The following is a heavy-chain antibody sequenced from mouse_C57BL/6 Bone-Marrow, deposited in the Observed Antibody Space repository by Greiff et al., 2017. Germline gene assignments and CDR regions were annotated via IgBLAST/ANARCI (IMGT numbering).Heavy chain of an antibody. V-gene: IGHV1-59*01. J-gene: IGHJ3*01. Sequence: VQLQQPGAELVRPGTSVKLSCKASGYTFTSYWMHWVKQRPGQGLEWIGVIAPSDSYTNYNQKFKGKATLTVDTSSSTAYMQLSSLTSEDSAVYYCARAYYSNFFAYWGQGTLVTVSA. CDR3: ARAYYSNFFAY. D-gene: IGHD2-5*01. CDR2: IAPSDSYT. CDR1: GYTFTSYW.